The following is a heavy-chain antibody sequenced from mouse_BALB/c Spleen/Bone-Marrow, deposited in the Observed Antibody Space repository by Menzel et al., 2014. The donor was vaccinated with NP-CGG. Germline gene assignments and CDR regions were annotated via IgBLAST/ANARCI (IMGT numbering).Heavy chain of an antibody. V-gene: IGHV1-80*01. J-gene: IGHJ4*01. Sequence: VQLQQSGAELVRPGSSVKISCKASGYTFSNYWMNWMKQRPGQGLEWIGQIYPGDGDTNYIGKFTGKATLTADKSSSTAYMQLSSITSEDSAVYFCASRGDYSYAMDYWGQGTPVTVSS. CDR2: IYPGDGDT. D-gene: IGHD1-1*01. CDR3: ASRGDYSYAMDY. CDR1: GYTFSNYW.